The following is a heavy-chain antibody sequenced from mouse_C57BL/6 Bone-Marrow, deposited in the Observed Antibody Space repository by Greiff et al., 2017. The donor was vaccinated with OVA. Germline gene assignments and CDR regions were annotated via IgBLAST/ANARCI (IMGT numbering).Heavy chain of an antibody. CDR2: IRNKANGYTT. V-gene: IGHV7-3*01. D-gene: IGHD3-1*01. J-gene: IGHJ4*01. CDR3: ARARGHRYYAMDY. CDR1: GFTFTDYY. Sequence: EVQGVESGGGLVQPGGSLSLSCAASGFTFTDYYMSWVRQPPGKALEWLGFIRNKANGYTTEYSASVKGRFTISRDNSQSILYLQMNALRAEDSATYYCARARGHRYYAMDYWGQGTSVTVSS.